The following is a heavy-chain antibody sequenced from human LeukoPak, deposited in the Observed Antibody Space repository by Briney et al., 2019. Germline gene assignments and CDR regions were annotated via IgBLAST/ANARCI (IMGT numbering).Heavy chain of an antibody. CDR3: ARPYYYGSRIDP. J-gene: IGHJ5*02. CDR1: GGSISSGDYY. Sequence: SETLSLTCTVSGGSISSGDYYWSWIRHPPGKGLEWIAYMYYSGSTYSNPSLNSLVTMSADTSKNQLYLKLSSVTAADTAVYYCARPYYYGSRIDPWGQGILVTVSS. CDR2: MYYSGST. V-gene: IGHV4-30-4*01. D-gene: IGHD3-22*01.